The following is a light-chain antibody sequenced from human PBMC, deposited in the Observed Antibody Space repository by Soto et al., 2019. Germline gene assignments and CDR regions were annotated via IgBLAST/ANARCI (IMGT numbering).Light chain of an antibody. CDR1: SGDVGGYNY. CDR2: DVF. V-gene: IGLV2-14*01. J-gene: IGLJ2*01. Sequence: QSALTQPASVSGSPGQSIAISCTGTSGDVGGYNYVSWYQQHPVKVPKLMIYDVFKRPSGVSSRFSGSKSGNTASLTISGLQAEDEADYYCSSYTTSSTLVFGGGTKLTVL. CDR3: SSYTTSSTLV.